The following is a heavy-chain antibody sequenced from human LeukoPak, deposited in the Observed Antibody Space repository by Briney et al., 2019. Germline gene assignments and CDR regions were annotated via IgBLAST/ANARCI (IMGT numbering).Heavy chain of an antibody. D-gene: IGHD6-19*01. Sequence: GGSLRLSCAASGFTFSNYWMHWVRQAPGKGRVWVARIYSDVSSTSYADAVKGRFTISRDNAKNTMYLKMNSLRAEDTAVYYCVRMGSGWDFDYWGQGSLVTVSS. V-gene: IGHV3-74*01. CDR1: GFTFSNYW. CDR2: IYSDVSST. J-gene: IGHJ4*02. CDR3: VRMGSGWDFDY.